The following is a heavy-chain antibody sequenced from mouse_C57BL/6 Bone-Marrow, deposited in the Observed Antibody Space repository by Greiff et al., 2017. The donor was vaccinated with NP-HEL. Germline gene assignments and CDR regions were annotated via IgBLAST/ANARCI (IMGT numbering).Heavy chain of an antibody. CDR1: GYTFTDYY. CDR2: INPNNGGT. D-gene: IGHD1-1*01. CDR3: ARALLYFDY. V-gene: IGHV1-26*01. Sequence: VQLQQSGPELVKPGASVKISCKASGYTFTDYYMNWVKQSHGKSLEWIGDINPNNGGTSYNQKFKGKSTLTVDKSSSTAYMQLSSLTSEDSAVYYCARALLYFDYWGQGTTLTVSS. J-gene: IGHJ2*01.